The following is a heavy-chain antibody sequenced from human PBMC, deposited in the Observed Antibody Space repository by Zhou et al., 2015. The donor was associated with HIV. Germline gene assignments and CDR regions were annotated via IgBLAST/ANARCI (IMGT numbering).Heavy chain of an antibody. Sequence: EVQLVESGGGLVKPGGSLRLSCAASGFTFINAWMTWVRQAPGKGLEWVGRIKAKTDGETTDYAKPVNGRFTISRDDSKATLYLEMNSLKSEDTAVYYCTTGKDRGVRTASYWGQGTLVTVSS. D-gene: IGHD3-10*01. J-gene: IGHJ4*02. CDR3: TTGKDRGVRTASY. CDR1: GFTFINAW. V-gene: IGHV3-15*01. CDR2: IKAKTDGETT.